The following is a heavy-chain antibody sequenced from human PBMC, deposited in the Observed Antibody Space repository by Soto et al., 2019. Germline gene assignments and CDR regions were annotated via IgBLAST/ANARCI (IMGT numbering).Heavy chain of an antibody. CDR2: INQDGSEK. CDR3: ARTHLRETGGYRHFDL. CDR1: GFTLSNYL. D-gene: IGHD2-8*02. J-gene: IGHJ2*01. Sequence: EVQLVESGGGLVQPGGPLRLSCAASGFTLSNYLMAWVRQAPGKGLEWVANINQDGSEKHYVDSAKSRFTISRDNARSSLNLQMKSLGAEDTALLYCARTHLRETGGYRHFDLWGRGTLVTVSS. V-gene: IGHV3-7*05.